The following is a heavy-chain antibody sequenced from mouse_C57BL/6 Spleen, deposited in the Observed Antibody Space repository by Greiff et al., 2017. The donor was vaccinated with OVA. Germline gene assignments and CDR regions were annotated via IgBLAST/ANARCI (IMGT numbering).Heavy chain of an antibody. J-gene: IGHJ2*01. CDR1: GFSLTSYA. CDR2: IWTGGGT. Sequence: VKLVESGPGLVAPSQSLSITCTVSGFSLTSYAISWVRQPPGKGLEWLGVIWTGGGTNYNSALKSRLSISKDNSKSQVFLKMNSLQTDDTARYYCARISTAQATYYFDYWGQGTTLTVSS. V-gene: IGHV2-9-1*01. CDR3: ARISTAQATYYFDY. D-gene: IGHD3-2*02.